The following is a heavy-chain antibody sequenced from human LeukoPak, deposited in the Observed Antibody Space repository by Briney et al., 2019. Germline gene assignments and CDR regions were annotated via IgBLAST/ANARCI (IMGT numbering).Heavy chain of an antibody. J-gene: IGHJ3*02. CDR2: ISGHRGNT. CDR1: GGTFSSYA. CDR3: ARVSLGGTTLDAFDI. D-gene: IGHD1-1*01. V-gene: IGHV1-18*01. Sequence: ASVKVSCKASGGTFSSYAISWVRQTPGQGLEWMGWISGHRGNTNYAQKVQGRVTMTTDTSTSTAYMELRSLRSDDTAVYYCARVSLGGTTLDAFDIWGQGTMVTVSS.